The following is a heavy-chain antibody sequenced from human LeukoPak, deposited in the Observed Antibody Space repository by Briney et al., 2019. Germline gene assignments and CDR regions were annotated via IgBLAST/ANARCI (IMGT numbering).Heavy chain of an antibody. V-gene: IGHV3-23*01. Sequence: GGSLRLSCAASGFTFSSYAMSWVRQAPGKGLEWVSAISGSGGTTYYADSVKGRFAISRDNSKNTLYLQMNSLRAEDTAVYHCGKAGYTSSWPLEYWGQGTLVTVSS. CDR1: GFTFSSYA. D-gene: IGHD6-13*01. CDR2: ISGSGGTT. J-gene: IGHJ4*02. CDR3: GKAGYTSSWPLEY.